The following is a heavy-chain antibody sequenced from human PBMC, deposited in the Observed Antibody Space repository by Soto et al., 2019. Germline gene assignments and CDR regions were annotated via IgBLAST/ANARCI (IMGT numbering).Heavy chain of an antibody. V-gene: IGHV4-39*01. D-gene: IGHD3-16*01. CDR3: ASPTLGAFDI. CDR2: IYYSGST. J-gene: IGHJ3*02. Sequence: ETLSLTCTVSGGSISSSNYYWGWIRQPPGKGLEWIGSIYYSGSTAYNSSLKSRVTMSVDTSKNQLSLRLSSVTAADTAVYYCASPTLGAFDIWGQGTMVTVSS. CDR1: GGSISSSNYY.